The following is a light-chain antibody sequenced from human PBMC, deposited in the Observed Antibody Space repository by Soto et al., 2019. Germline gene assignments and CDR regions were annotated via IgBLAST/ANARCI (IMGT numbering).Light chain of an antibody. CDR1: SSNIGSNT. Sequence: QPVLTQPPSASGTPGQRVTISCSGSSSNIGSNTVTWYQQLPGTAPKLLIYSNNKRPSGVPDRFSGSKSGTSASLAISGLQSEDEADYYCAAWDDSLNGPGVFGGGTKLTVL. V-gene: IGLV1-44*01. CDR2: SNN. J-gene: IGLJ2*01. CDR3: AAWDDSLNGPGV.